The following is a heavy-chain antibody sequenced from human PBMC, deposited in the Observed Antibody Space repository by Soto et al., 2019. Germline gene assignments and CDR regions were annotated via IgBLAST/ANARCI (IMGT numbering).Heavy chain of an antibody. V-gene: IGHV3-30*18. Sequence: PGGSLRLSCAASGFTFSSYGMHWVRQAPGKGLEWVAVISYDGSNKYYADSVKGRFTISRDNSKNTLYLQMNSLRAEDTAVYYCAKSRTSYYYYYYMDVWGKGTTVTVSS. CDR1: GFTFSSYG. CDR2: ISYDGSNK. CDR3: AKSRTSYYYYYYMDV. J-gene: IGHJ6*03.